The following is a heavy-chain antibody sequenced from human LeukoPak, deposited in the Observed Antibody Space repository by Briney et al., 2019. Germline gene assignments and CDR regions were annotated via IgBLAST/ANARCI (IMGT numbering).Heavy chain of an antibody. Sequence: GGSLRLSCAASGFTVSSNYMSWVRQAPGKGLEWVSVIYSGGSTYYADSVKGRFTISRDIAKNTLYLQMNSLRAEDTGVYYCAKDHYWSIDYWGRGTLVTVSS. V-gene: IGHV3-53*01. J-gene: IGHJ4*02. CDR2: IYSGGST. D-gene: IGHD3-3*01. CDR3: AKDHYWSIDY. CDR1: GFTVSSNY.